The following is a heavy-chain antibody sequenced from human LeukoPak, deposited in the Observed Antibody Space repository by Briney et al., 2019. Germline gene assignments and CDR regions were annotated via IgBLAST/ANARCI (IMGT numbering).Heavy chain of an antibody. CDR3: ARVFDSGSQAYFYYMDV. J-gene: IGHJ6*03. Sequence: ASVKVSCKASGYTFTSYDINWVRQAPGQGLEWMGWISAYNGNTNYAQKLQGRVTMTTDTSTSTAYMELRSLRSDDTAVYYCARVFDSGSQAYFYYMDVWGKGTTVTIFS. V-gene: IGHV1-18*01. CDR1: GYTFTSYD. D-gene: IGHD3-10*01. CDR2: ISAYNGNT.